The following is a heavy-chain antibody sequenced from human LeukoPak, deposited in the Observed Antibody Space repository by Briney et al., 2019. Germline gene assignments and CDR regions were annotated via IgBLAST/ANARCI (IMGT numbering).Heavy chain of an antibody. J-gene: IGHJ6*02. V-gene: IGHV1-18*01. D-gene: IGHD3-22*01. CDR2: IGAYNGNT. Sequence: ASVKVSCKASGYTFTSYGISWVRQAPGQGLEWMGWIGAYNGNTNYAQKLQGRVTMTTDTSTSTAYMELRSLRSDDTAVYYCARDLPYDSSGYYPLAYYYGMDVWGQGTTVTVSS. CDR1: GYTFTSYG. CDR3: ARDLPYDSSGYYPLAYYYGMDV.